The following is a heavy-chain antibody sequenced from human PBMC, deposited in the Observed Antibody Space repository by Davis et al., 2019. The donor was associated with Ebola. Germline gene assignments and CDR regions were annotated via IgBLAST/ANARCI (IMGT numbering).Heavy chain of an antibody. D-gene: IGHD3-16*01. CDR3: AKDDYLQRWGGFDI. Sequence: GESLKISCTDSVITFSSYAMTWVRQAPGKGLEWVAGLLYDGSKEFYADSVKGRFTISRDNSKNTLYLQMNSLRPEDTALYYCAKDDYLQRWGGFDIWGQGTMVTVSS. V-gene: IGHV3-30*04. J-gene: IGHJ3*02. CDR2: LLYDGSKE. CDR1: VITFSSYA.